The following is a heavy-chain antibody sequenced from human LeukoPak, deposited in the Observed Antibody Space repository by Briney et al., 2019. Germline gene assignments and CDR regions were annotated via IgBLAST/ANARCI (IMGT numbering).Heavy chain of an antibody. J-gene: IGHJ6*02. D-gene: IGHD2-2*01. V-gene: IGHV1-69*04. CDR1: GGTFSSYA. CDR3: ASPVVVPAAMFDYYYYGMDV. Sequence: SVKVSCKASGGTFSSYAISWVRQAPGQGLEWMGRIIPILGIANYAQKFQGGVTITADKSTSTAYMELSSLRSEDTAVYYCASPVVVPAAMFDYYYYGMDVWGQGTTVTVSS. CDR2: IIPILGIA.